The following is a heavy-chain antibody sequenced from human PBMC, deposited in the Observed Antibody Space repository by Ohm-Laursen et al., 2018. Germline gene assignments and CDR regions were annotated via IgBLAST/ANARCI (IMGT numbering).Heavy chain of an antibody. CDR1: GFTFIDYD. V-gene: IGHV3-11*01. CDR2: ITSGGGII. Sequence: SLRLSCAASGFTFIDYDMSWIRQTPGKGLEWLSYITSGGGIIYSADSVKGRFTISRDNDEDTLYLQMNSLRAEDTAIYYCARHDSSDSPSHYYYYTMDVWAKGPRSPSP. D-gene: IGHD3-22*01. CDR3: ARHDSSDSPSHYYYYTMDV. J-gene: IGHJ6*02.